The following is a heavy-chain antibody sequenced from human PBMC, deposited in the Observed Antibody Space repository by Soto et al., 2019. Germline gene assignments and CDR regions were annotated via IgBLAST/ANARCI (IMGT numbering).Heavy chain of an antibody. CDR1: GYTFTSYA. D-gene: IGHD3-22*01. CDR3: ASSYDTGRYYYGMDV. V-gene: IGHV1-3*05. J-gene: IGHJ6*02. CDR2: INAGNGNT. Sequence: QVQLVQSGAEEKKPGASVKVSCKASGYTFTSYAMHWVRQAPGQRLEWMGWINAGNGNTKYSQKFQGRVTITRDTSASTADMELSSLRSEDTAVYYCASSYDTGRYYYGMDVWGQGTTVTVSS.